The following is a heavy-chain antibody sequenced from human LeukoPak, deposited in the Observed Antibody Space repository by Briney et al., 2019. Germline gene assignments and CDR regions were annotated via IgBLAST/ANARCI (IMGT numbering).Heavy chain of an antibody. J-gene: IGHJ2*01. Sequence: GGSLRLSCAASGFTFSSYWMHWVRQAPGKGLVWVSRIYSDGSSTNYADSVKGRFTISRDNAKNSLFLQMNSLRAEDTAVYYCARDQGGLRDSYFDLWGRGTLVTVSS. CDR2: IYSDGSST. D-gene: IGHD5-12*01. CDR3: ARDQGGLRDSYFDL. CDR1: GFTFSSYW. V-gene: IGHV3-74*01.